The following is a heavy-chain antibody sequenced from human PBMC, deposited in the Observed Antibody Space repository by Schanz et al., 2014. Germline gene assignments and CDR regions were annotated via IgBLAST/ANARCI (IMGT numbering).Heavy chain of an antibody. V-gene: IGHV3-48*01. CDR3: TRDVRLDRRGNWFDP. J-gene: IGHJ5*02. D-gene: IGHD1-1*01. Sequence: VQLVESGGGLVQPGGSLRLSCAASGFTFSSYSMNWVRQAPGKGLEWVSYVSRSTPDIYYADSVKGRFTISRDNSKNLLYLQMNSLRAEDTAVYYCTRDVRLDRRGNWFDPWGQGTLVTVSS. CDR2: VSRSTPDI. CDR1: GFTFSSYS.